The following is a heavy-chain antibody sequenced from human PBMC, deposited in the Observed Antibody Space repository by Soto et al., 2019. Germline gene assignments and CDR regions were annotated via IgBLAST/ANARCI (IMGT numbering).Heavy chain of an antibody. V-gene: IGHV4-39*01. CDR2: VYYRGRS. D-gene: IGHD4-17*01. CDR1: GGSLTNSGYY. Sequence: PSETLSLTRPVSGGSLTNSGYYWGWIRQSPGKGLEWIGSVYYRGRSYSKSSVKSRVTISVDTSKNRFSLSLNSVTASDTAVYFCVSQRTTVPTQAYFDYWGPGALVTVSS. CDR3: VSQRTTVPTQAYFDY. J-gene: IGHJ4*02.